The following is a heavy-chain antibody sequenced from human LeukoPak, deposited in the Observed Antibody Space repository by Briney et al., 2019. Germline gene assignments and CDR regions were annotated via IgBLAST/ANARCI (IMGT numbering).Heavy chain of an antibody. D-gene: IGHD3-16*01. CDR1: GGSFSGYY. Sequence: PETLSLTCAVYGGSFSGYYWSWIRQPPGKGLEWIGEINHSGSTNYNPSLKSRVTISVDTSKNQFSLKLSSVTAADTAVYYCARGARTTFFDYWGQGTLVTVSS. J-gene: IGHJ4*02. V-gene: IGHV4-34*01. CDR2: INHSGST. CDR3: ARGARTTFFDY.